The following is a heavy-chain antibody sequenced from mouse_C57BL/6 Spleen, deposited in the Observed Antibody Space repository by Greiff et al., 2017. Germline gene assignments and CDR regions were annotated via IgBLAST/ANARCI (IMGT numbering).Heavy chain of an antibody. V-gene: IGHV1-59*01. CDR3: ARYYYGSSYDYFDY. J-gene: IGHJ2*01. Sequence: VQLQQPGAELVRPGTSVKLSCKASGYTFTGYYMHWVKQRPGQGLEWIGVIDPSDSYTTYNQKFKGKATLTVYTSSSTAYMQLISLTAEDSAVYYCARYYYGSSYDYFDYWGQGTTLTVSS. CDR2: IDPSDSYT. CDR1: GYTFTGYY. D-gene: IGHD1-1*01.